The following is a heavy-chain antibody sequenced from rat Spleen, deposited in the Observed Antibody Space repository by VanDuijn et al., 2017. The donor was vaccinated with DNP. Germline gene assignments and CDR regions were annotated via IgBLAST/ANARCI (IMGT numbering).Heavy chain of an antibody. V-gene: IGHV5S13*01. CDR1: GFTFSNYD. CDR2: ISTSGGST. CDR3: ARHRPYAMDA. Sequence: EVQLVESGGGLVQPGRSLKLSCAASGFTFSNYDMAWVRQAPTKGLEWVASISTSGGSTYYRDSVKGRFTVSRDNTKNALYLQMDSLRSEDTATYYCARHRPYAMDAWGQGTSVTVSS. J-gene: IGHJ4*01.